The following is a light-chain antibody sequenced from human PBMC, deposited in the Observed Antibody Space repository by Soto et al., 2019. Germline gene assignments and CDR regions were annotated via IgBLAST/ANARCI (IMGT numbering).Light chain of an antibody. Sequence: QAVVTQPPSASGTPGQRVTISCSGSSSNLGRNTANWYQQLPGTAPKLLIYNNNERPSGVPDRFSGSKSGTSASLAISGLQSEDEADYYCAGWDGSLSGVVFGGGTKVTVL. CDR3: AGWDGSLSGVV. CDR1: SSNLGRNT. V-gene: IGLV1-44*01. J-gene: IGLJ2*01. CDR2: NNN.